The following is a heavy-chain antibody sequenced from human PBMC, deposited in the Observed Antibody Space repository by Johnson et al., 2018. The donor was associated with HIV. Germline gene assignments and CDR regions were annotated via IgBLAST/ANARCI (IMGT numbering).Heavy chain of an antibody. V-gene: IGHV3-30-3*01. D-gene: IGHD6-6*01. Sequence: QVQLVESGGGVVQPGRSLRLSCAASGFTFSSFAINWVRQAPGRGLEWVAVISYDGSNKYYADSVKGRFTISRDNSKNTRYLQMNSLRAEDTAVYYCARGGGYSIAAPSDAFNIWGQGTTVTVSS. J-gene: IGHJ3*02. CDR2: ISYDGSNK. CDR3: ARGGGYSIAAPSDAFNI. CDR1: GFTFSSFA.